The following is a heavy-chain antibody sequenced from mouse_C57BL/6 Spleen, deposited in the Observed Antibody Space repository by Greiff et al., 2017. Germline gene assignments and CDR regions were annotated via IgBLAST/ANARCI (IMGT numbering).Heavy chain of an antibody. CDR1: GFTFSDYG. Sequence: EVHLVASGGGLVKPGGSLKLSCAASGFTFSDYGMHWVRQAPEKGLEWVAYISSGSSTIYYADTVKGRFTISRDNAKNTLFLQMTSLRSEDTAMYYCARLFYGNYLDYWGQGTTLTVSS. D-gene: IGHD2-1*01. CDR3: ARLFYGNYLDY. J-gene: IGHJ2*01. V-gene: IGHV5-17*01. CDR2: ISSGSSTI.